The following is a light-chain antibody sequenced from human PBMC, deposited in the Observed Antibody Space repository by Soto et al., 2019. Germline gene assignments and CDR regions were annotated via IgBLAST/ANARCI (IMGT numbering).Light chain of an antibody. CDR1: PSVTNF. V-gene: IGKV3-11*01. J-gene: IGKJ5*01. CDR3: QQHNIWPPVT. CDR2: GPF. Sequence: EIVLTQSPATLSLSPGERATLSCRASPSVTNFLAWSHQKPGQAPRLLVHGPFNRATGIPARFSGSGSGTGFTLTISSLEPEDSVIYYCQQHNIWPPVTFGQGTGLGIK.